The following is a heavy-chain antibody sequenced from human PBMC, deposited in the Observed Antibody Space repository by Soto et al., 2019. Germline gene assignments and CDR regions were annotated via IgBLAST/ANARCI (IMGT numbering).Heavy chain of an antibody. CDR1: GGSISSSNW. J-gene: IGHJ4*02. CDR3: AREPYGDYMADY. V-gene: IGHV4-4*02. D-gene: IGHD4-17*01. Sequence: QVQLQESGPGLMKPSGTLSLTCAVSGGSISSSNWWCWVRQPPGKGLEWIGEIYHSGSTNYNPSLKSRVTISVEKSKNQFSLKLSSVTAADTAVYYCAREPYGDYMADYWGQGTLVTVSS. CDR2: IYHSGST.